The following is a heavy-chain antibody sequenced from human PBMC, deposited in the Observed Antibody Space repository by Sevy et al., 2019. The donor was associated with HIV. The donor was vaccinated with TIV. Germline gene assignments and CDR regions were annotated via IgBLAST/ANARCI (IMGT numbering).Heavy chain of an antibody. CDR3: ARDSSGWYKGAFDI. Sequence: LGGSLRLSCAASGFTFSSYSMNWVRQAPGKGLGWVSSISSSSSYIYYADSVKGRFTISRDNAKNSLYLQMNSLRAEDTAVYYCARDSSGWYKGAFDIWGQGTMVTVSS. J-gene: IGHJ3*02. V-gene: IGHV3-21*01. D-gene: IGHD6-19*01. CDR2: ISSSSSYI. CDR1: GFTFSSYS.